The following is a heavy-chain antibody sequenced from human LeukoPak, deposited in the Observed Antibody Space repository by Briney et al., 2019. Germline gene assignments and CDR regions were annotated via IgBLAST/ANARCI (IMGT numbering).Heavy chain of an antibody. V-gene: IGHV3-21*01. J-gene: IGHJ6*02. CDR2: ISSTSTYI. Sequence: KAGGSLRLSCAASGFTFSAYSMNWVRLAPGKGLEWVSSISSTSTYIYYADSVEGRFTISRDNAKNSLYLQMDSLRAEDTAVYYCVGGITMIRGVTPFYSYGMDVWGQGTTVTVSS. D-gene: IGHD3-10*01. CDR3: VGGITMIRGVTPFYSYGMDV. CDR1: GFTFSAYS.